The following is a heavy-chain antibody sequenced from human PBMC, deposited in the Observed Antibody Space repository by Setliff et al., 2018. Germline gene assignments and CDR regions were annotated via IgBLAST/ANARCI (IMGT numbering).Heavy chain of an antibody. J-gene: IGHJ6*03. Sequence: PSETLSLTCTVSGDSISRYYWSWIRQPPGKGLEWIGYIQNGGNTNYNPSLKSRVTISVDTSKNQFSLKLSSVTAADTAVYYCARHKSNGSGSYPSLYMEVWGKGTTVTVS. CDR3: ARHKSNGSGSYPSLYMEV. V-gene: IGHV4-59*01. D-gene: IGHD3-10*01. CDR2: IQNGGNT. CDR1: GDSISRYY.